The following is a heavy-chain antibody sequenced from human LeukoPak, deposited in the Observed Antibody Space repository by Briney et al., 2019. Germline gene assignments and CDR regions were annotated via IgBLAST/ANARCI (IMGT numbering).Heavy chain of an antibody. CDR1: GGSMSTYY. J-gene: IGHJ3*02. V-gene: IGHV4-59*01. D-gene: IGHD2-2*01. Sequence: PSETLSLTCSVSGGSMSTYYWCWIRQRPGKGLEWIGYIYDSGSTGYNPSLKSRVTISADTSKNQFSLKLSSVSAADTAIYYCARSRRPTAMYAFDIWGQGTMVTVSS. CDR2: IYDSGST. CDR3: ARSRRPTAMYAFDI.